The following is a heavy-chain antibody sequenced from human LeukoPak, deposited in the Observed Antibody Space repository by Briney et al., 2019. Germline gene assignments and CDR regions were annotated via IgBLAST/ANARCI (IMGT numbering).Heavy chain of an antibody. D-gene: IGHD5-18*01. J-gene: IGHJ6*03. CDR3: ARDRPRLRGYSYGYYYYMDV. CDR1: GGSISTDSFY. CDR2: IYTSENI. Sequence: SETLSLTCTVSGGSISTDSFYWSWIRQPAGKGLEWIGHIYTSENINYNPSLESRVTISVDTSKNQFSLKLSSVTAADTAVYYCARDRPRLRGYSYGYYYYMDVWGKGTTVTVSS. V-gene: IGHV4-61*09.